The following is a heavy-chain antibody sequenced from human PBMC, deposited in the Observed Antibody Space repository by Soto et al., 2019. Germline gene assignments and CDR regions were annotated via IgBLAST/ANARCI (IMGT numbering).Heavy chain of an antibody. V-gene: IGHV4-39*01. CDR2: IYYSGST. CDR1: GGSISGSTYY. D-gene: IGHD1-26*01. J-gene: IGHJ5*02. Sequence: QLQLQESGPGLVKPSETLSLTCTVSGGSISGSTYYWGWSRQPPGKGLEYIGIIYYSGSTYYNPSPKSRVTISLDTSKNQFSLKLSSVTAADTAVYYCATKKGIEGANDWFDPWGQGTLVTVSS. CDR3: ATKKGIEGANDWFDP.